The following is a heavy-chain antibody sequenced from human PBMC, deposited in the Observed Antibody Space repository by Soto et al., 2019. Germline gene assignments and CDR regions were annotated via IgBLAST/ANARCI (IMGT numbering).Heavy chain of an antibody. D-gene: IGHD6-13*01. CDR2: MNPNSGNT. J-gene: IGHJ6*02. Sequence: ASVKVSCKASGYTFTSYDINWVRQATGQGLEWMGWMNPNSGNTGYAQKFQGRVTMTRNTSISTAYMELSSLRSEDTAVYYCARAGDYSSSWNYYYYGMDVWGQGTTVIVSS. CDR1: GYTFTSYD. V-gene: IGHV1-8*01. CDR3: ARAGDYSSSWNYYYYGMDV.